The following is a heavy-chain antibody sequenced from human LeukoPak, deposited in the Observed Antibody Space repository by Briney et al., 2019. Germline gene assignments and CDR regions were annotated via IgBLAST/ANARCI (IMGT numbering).Heavy chain of an antibody. V-gene: IGHV4-59*01. Sequence: SETLSLTCTVSGGSITSYHWSWIRQPPGKGLEWIGYIYHSGYTNYNPSLESRVTISMDTSKNQFSLKVSSVAAADTAVYYCARVVDTALVSDNWFDPWGQGTLVTVSS. D-gene: IGHD5-18*01. CDR1: GGSITSYH. J-gene: IGHJ5*02. CDR3: ARVVDTALVSDNWFDP. CDR2: IYHSGYT.